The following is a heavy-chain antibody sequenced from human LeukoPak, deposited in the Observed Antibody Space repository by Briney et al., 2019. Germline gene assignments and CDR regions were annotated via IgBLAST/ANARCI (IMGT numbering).Heavy chain of an antibody. J-gene: IGHJ4*02. CDR1: GGSISSGGYY. CDR2: IYHSGST. CDR3: ARDREACSSTSCSLDY. Sequence: SETLSLTCTVSGGSISSGGYYWSWIRQPPGKGLEWTGYIYHSGSTYYNPSLKSRVTISVDRSKNQFSLKLSSVTAADTAVYYCARDREACSSTSCSLDYWGQGTLVTVSS. V-gene: IGHV4-30-2*01. D-gene: IGHD2-2*01.